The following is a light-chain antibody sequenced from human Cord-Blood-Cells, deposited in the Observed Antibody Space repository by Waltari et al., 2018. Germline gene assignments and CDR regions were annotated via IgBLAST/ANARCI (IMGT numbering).Light chain of an antibody. CDR2: DVS. Sequence: QSALTQPASVSGSPGQSITIYCTGTSSDVGGYNYVSWYQQHPGKAPKLMIYDVSNRPSGVSNRFSGSKSGNTASLTISGLQAEDEADYYCSSYTSSSFWVFGGGTKLTVL. V-gene: IGLV2-14*01. CDR3: SSYTSSSFWV. J-gene: IGLJ3*02. CDR1: SSDVGGYNY.